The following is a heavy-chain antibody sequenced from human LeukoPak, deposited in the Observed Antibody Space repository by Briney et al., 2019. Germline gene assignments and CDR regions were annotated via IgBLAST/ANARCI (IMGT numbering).Heavy chain of an antibody. CDR3: ARAAPTMVRGVIGFDY. J-gene: IGHJ4*02. CDR2: LFPGDSDI. V-gene: IGHV5-51*01. CDR1: GYSFISYW. D-gene: IGHD3-10*01. Sequence: GESLKISCKGSGYSFISYWIGWVRQMPGKGLEWMGILFPGDSDIRYNPSFEGQVTITADKSFNTAYLQWGGLKASDTAMYYCARAAPTMVRGVIGFDYWGQGTLVTVSS.